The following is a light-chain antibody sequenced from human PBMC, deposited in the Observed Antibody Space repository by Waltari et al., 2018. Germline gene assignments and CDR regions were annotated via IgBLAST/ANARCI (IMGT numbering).Light chain of an antibody. V-gene: IGLV2-14*01. J-gene: IGLJ2*01. CDR3: SSYATRYMVL. Sequence: QSALTQPASVSGCVGQSISISCTGSNNDIGAHNLVSWYQQYPGKPPKLVIYEVSNRPSGVSNRFSASKSGTTASLTISGLQAEDEAEYFCSSYATRYMVLFGGGTRVTVL. CDR2: EVS. CDR1: NNDIGAHNL.